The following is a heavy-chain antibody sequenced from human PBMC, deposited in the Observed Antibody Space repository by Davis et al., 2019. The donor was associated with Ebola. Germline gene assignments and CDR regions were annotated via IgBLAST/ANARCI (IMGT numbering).Heavy chain of an antibody. D-gene: IGHD5-12*01. CDR1: GFTFSSYA. CDR2: ISGSGGST. V-gene: IGHV3-23*01. J-gene: IGHJ4*02. CDR3: AKVQWLRFERAEFDY. Sequence: PGGSLRLSCAASGFTFSSYAMSWVRQAPGKGLEWVSAISGSGGSTYCADSVKGRFTISRDNSKNTLYLQMNSLRAEDTAVYYCAKVQWLRFERAEFDYWGQGTLVTVSS.